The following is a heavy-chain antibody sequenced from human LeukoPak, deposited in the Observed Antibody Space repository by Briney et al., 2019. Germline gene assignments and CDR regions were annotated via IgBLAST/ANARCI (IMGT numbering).Heavy chain of an antibody. D-gene: IGHD3-9*01. CDR1: GYTFTSYY. J-gene: IGHJ1*01. V-gene: IGHV1-46*01. Sequence: ASVKVSCKASGYTFTSYYMHWVRQAPGQGLEWMGIINPSGGGTSYAQKFQGRVTMTRDTSTSTVYMELSSLRSEDTAVYYCARDGHYDILTGYFQDWGQGTLVTVSS. CDR3: ARDGHYDILTGYFQD. CDR2: INPSGGGT.